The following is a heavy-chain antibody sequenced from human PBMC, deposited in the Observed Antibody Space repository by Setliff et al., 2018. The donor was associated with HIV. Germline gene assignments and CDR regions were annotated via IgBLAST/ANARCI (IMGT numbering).Heavy chain of an antibody. CDR3: ARGRRRSITMIVVVITHAFDI. J-gene: IGHJ3*02. CDR1: GGSFSGYY. CDR2: INHSGST. D-gene: IGHD3-22*01. Sequence: PSETLSLTCAVYGGSFSGYYWSWIRQPPGKGLEWIGEINHSGSTNYNPSLKSRVTISVDTSKNQFSLKLSSVTAADTAVYYCARGRRRSITMIVVVITHAFDIWGQGTMVTVSS. V-gene: IGHV4-34*01.